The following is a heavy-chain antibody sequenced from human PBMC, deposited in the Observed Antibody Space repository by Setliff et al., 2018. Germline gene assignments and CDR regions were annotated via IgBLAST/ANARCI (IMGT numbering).Heavy chain of an antibody. D-gene: IGHD3-3*01. CDR3: ARMSGFQYMDV. CDR1: GGSFSGYY. Sequence: SETLSLTCAVYGGSFSGYYWSWIRQPPGKGLEWIGEINHSGSTNYNPSLKSRVTISLDTSKSQFSLSLSSVTAADTAVYYCARMSGFQYMDVWGKGTTVTVSS. V-gene: IGHV4-34*01. CDR2: INHSGST. J-gene: IGHJ6*03.